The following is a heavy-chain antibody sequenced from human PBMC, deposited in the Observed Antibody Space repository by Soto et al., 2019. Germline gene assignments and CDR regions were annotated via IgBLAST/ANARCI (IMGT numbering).Heavy chain of an antibody. J-gene: IGHJ5*02. CDR1: GYTFIRYG. V-gene: IGHV1-18*01. CDR2: ISAYNGNT. Sequence: QVHLVQSGAEVKKAGASEKVSCNTAGYTFIRYGISWVRQAPGQGLEWMGWISAYNGNTNCAQKVQGRVTMTTDTSTSTAYMEVRSLRSDDTAVYYCARALGGPGRGFDPWGQGTLVIVSS. CDR3: ARALGGPGRGFDP. D-gene: IGHD1-1*01.